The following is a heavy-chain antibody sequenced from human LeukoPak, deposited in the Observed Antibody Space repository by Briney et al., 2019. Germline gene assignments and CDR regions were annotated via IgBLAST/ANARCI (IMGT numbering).Heavy chain of an antibody. D-gene: IGHD3-16*01. J-gene: IGHJ4*02. CDR1: GFTFSIYS. Sequence: GGSLRLSCAASGFTFSIYSVDWVRQAPGKGLEWVSSISGSSNIYSADSVKGRFTISRDNAKNSLYLQMSSLRAEDTAVYYCARDRGGGLDYWGQGTLVTVSS. V-gene: IGHV3-21*01. CDR3: ARDRGGGLDY. CDR2: ISGSSNI.